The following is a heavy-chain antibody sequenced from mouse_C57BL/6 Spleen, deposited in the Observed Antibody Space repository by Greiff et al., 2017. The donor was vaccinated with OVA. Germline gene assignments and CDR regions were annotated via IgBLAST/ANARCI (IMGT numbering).Heavy chain of an antibody. CDR3: TRWGYYGSSYGAWFAY. CDR1: GYTFTDYE. V-gene: IGHV1-15*01. Sequence: VQLQQSGAELVRPGASVTLSCKASGYTFTDYEMHWVKQTPVHGLEWIGAIDPETGGTAYNQKFKGKAILTADKSSSTAYMELRSLTSEDSAVYYCTRWGYYGSSYGAWFAYWGQGTLVTVSA. D-gene: IGHD1-1*01. CDR2: IDPETGGT. J-gene: IGHJ3*01.